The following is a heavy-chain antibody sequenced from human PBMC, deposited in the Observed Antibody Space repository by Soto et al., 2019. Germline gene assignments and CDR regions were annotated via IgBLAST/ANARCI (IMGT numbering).Heavy chain of an antibody. V-gene: IGHV1-69*13. Sequence: ASVKVSCKASGGTFSSYAISWVRQAPGQGLEWMGGIIPIFGTANYAQKFRGRVTITADESTSTAYMELSSLRSEDTAVYYCARIGSSYGSGIYYFDYWGQGTLVTVSS. CDR2: IIPIFGTA. J-gene: IGHJ4*02. CDR3: ARIGSSYGSGIYYFDY. D-gene: IGHD3-10*01. CDR1: GGTFSSYA.